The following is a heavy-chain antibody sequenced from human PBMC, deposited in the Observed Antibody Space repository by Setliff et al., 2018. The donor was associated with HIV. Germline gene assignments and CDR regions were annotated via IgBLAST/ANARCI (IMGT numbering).Heavy chain of an antibody. CDR3: ARGRYNGDSYSGGFYYFDH. J-gene: IGHJ4*02. Sequence: ETLSLTCSVSGGSFSGYYWSWIRQPPGKGLEWIGYIYIYNSGSTNYNPSLTSRVTISVDTSRNQFSLELTSVTAADTAVYYCARGRYNGDSYSGGFYYFDHWGQGSLVTVSS. CDR1: GGSFSGYY. CDR2: IYIYNSGST. V-gene: IGHV4-59*12. D-gene: IGHD1-1*01.